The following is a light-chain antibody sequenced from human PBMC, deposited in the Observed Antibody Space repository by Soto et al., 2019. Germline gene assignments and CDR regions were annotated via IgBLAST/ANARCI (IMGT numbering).Light chain of an antibody. J-gene: IGKJ1*01. CDR2: GAS. CDR1: QTLSSRS. Sequence: EIVLTQSPGTLSLSPGERATLSCRASQTLSSRSLAWYQQKPGQAPRLLIYGASSRATGIPDRFSGSGSGTDFTLTISRLEPEDFAVYYCQQYGSSPRTFGQGTKVEIK. V-gene: IGKV3-20*01. CDR3: QQYGSSPRT.